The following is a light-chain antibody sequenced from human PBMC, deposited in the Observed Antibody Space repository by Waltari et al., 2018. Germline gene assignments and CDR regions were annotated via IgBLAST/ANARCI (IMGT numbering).Light chain of an antibody. Sequence: SNELTQPSSVSVSPGQTARITCSGDVLTKHYAYWYQQKPGQAPVLIIYKDSARPSGIPERISGSTSGTELTLTISGVQSEDESDYYCQSSDSTGTYVLFGGGTHLTVL. CDR2: KDS. V-gene: IGLV3-25*03. CDR1: VLTKHY. CDR3: QSSDSTGTYVL. J-gene: IGLJ2*01.